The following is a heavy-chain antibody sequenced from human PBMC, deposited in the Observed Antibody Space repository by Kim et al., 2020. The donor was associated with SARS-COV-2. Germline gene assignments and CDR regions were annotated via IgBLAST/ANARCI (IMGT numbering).Heavy chain of an antibody. Sequence: SETLSLTCTVSGGSISSYYWSWIRQPPGKGLEWIGYIYYSGSTNYNPSLKSRVTISVDTSKNQFSLKLSSVTAADTAVYYCARYIGSGSSYSSSWSYYYYGMDVWGQGTTVTVS. CDR1: GGSISSYY. J-gene: IGHJ6*02. CDR2: IYYSGST. CDR3: ARYIGSGSSYSSSWSYYYYGMDV. V-gene: IGHV4-59*01. D-gene: IGHD6-13*01.